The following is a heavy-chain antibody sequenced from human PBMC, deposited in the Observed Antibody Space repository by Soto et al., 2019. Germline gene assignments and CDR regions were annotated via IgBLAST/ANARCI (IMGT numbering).Heavy chain of an antibody. Sequence: ASVKVCCMSSVYTFTGYYMHWVRQAPGQGLEWMEWINPNSGGTNYAQKFQGWVTMTRDTSISTAYMELSRLRSDDTAVYYCARDARGDEAPMDYWGQGTLVTVSS. V-gene: IGHV1-2*04. D-gene: IGHD3-10*01. CDR2: INPNSGGT. CDR1: VYTFTGYY. J-gene: IGHJ4*02. CDR3: ARDARGDEAPMDY.